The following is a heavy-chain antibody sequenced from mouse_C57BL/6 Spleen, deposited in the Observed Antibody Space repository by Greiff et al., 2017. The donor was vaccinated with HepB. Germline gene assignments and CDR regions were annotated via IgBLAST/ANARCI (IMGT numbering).Heavy chain of an antibody. CDR1: GFTFSNYW. V-gene: IGHV6-3*01. CDR2: IRLKSDNYAT. D-gene: IGHD2-3*01. Sequence: EVQRVESGGGLVQPGGSMKLSCVASGFTFSNYWMNWVRQSPEKGLEWVAQIRLKSDNYATHYAESVKGRFTISRDDSKSSVYLQMNNLRAEDTGIYYCTGGDGYYGYAMDYWGQGTSVTVSS. J-gene: IGHJ4*01. CDR3: TGGDGYYGYAMDY.